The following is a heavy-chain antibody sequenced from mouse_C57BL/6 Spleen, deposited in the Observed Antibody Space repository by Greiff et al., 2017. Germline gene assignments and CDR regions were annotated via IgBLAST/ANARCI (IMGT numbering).Heavy chain of an antibody. J-gene: IGHJ4*01. CDR3: VRFGMDY. V-gene: IGHV10-1*01. CDR2: IRSKSNNYAT. CDR1: GFSFNTYA. Sequence: EVKLEESGGGLVQPKGSLKLSCAASGFSFNTYAMNWVRQAPGKGLEWVARIRSKSNNYATYYADSVKDRFTISRDDSESMLYLQMNNLKTEDTAMYYCVRFGMDYWGQGTSVTVSS.